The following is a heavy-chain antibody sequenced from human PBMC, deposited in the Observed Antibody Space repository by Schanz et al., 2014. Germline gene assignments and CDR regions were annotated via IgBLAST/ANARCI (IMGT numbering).Heavy chain of an antibody. CDR1: GGTFSSFG. J-gene: IGHJ6*03. D-gene: IGHD2-2*02. CDR2: IIPILGIA. V-gene: IGHV1-69*09. Sequence: QVQLVQSGAEVKKPGSSVKVSCKASGGTFSSFGINWVRQAPGQGLEWMGRIIPILGIANYAQNFQGRFTITADKSTSTAYMELTSLRSEDTAVYYCAGTYCSSTSCYTGYYYMDVWGKGTTVTVSS. CDR3: AGTYCSSTSCYTGYYYMDV.